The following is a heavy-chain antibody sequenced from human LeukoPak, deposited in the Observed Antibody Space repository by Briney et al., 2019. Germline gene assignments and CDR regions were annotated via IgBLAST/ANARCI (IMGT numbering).Heavy chain of an antibody. CDR3: AKDDNRSSWYAKFRAFDY. D-gene: IGHD6-13*01. CDR1: GFTFSSYA. Sequence: PGGSLRLSCAASGFTFSSYAMSWVRQAPGKGLEWVSAISGSGGSTYYADSVKGRFTISRDNSKNTLYLQMNSLRAEDTAVYYCAKDDNRSSWYAKFRAFDYWGQGTLVTVSS. V-gene: IGHV3-23*01. CDR2: ISGSGGST. J-gene: IGHJ4*02.